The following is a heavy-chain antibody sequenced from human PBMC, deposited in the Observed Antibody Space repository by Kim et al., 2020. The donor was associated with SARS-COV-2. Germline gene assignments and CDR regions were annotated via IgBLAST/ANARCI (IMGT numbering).Heavy chain of an antibody. CDR3: ARFKELVVRGVRPLGFDY. D-gene: IGHD3-10*01. J-gene: IGHJ4*02. Sequence: KSRVTISVDTSKNQFSLKLSSVTAADTAVYYCARFKELVVRGVRPLGFDYWGQGTLVTVSS. V-gene: IGHV4-39*01.